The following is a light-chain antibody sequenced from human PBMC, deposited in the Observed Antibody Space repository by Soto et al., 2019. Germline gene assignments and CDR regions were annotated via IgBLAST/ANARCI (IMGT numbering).Light chain of an antibody. J-gene: IGKJ2*03. Sequence: DIRMYQSPSTLSASVGDRVTVTCRASQSINSWLAWYQQKPGKAPKLLIYKASSLESGVPSRFSGSGSGTEFTLTISSVQPDDFATYYCQHYNSYPYSFGQGSKVDIK. CDR3: QHYNSYPYS. V-gene: IGKV1-5*03. CDR1: QSINSW. CDR2: KAS.